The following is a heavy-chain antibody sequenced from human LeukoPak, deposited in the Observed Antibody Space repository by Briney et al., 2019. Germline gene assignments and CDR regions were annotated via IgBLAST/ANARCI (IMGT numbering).Heavy chain of an antibody. D-gene: IGHD5-12*01. CDR1: GFTFSSYS. CDR2: ISSSSSYI. Sequence: PGGSLRLSCAASGFTFSSYSMNWVRQAPGKGLEWVSSISSSSSYIYYADSVKGRFTISRDNAKNSLYLQMSSLRAEDTAVYYCARGGYDYSRASVHYYYYGMDVWGQGTTVTVSS. V-gene: IGHV3-21*04. CDR3: ARGGYDYSRASVHYYYYGMDV. J-gene: IGHJ6*02.